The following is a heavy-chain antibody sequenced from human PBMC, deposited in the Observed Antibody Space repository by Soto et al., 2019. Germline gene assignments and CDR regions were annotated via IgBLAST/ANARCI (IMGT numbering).Heavy chain of an antibody. CDR1: GGTFSSYA. J-gene: IGHJ6*02. CDR2: IIPIFGTA. CDR3: ARDRDYYDSSGYYSRVYGMDV. V-gene: IGHV1-69*13. D-gene: IGHD3-22*01. Sequence: SVKVSCKASGGTFSSYAISWVRQAPGQGLEWMGGIIPIFGTANYAQKFQGRVTITADESTSTAYMELSSLRSEDTAVYYCARDRDYYDSSGYYSRVYGMDVWRQGTTVTVSS.